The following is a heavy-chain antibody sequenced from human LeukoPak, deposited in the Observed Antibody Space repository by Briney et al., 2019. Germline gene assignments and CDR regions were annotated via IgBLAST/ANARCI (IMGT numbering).Heavy chain of an antibody. CDR3: ARVHYSYHYYDSSGYYSYFDY. CDR2: ISGSGGST. CDR1: GFTFSSYA. Sequence: GGSLRLSCAASGFTFSSYAMSWVRQAPGKGLEWVSAISGSGGSTYYADSVKGRFTISRDNAKNSLYLQMNSLRAEDTAVYYCARVHYSYHYYDSSGYYSYFDYWGQGTLVTVSS. V-gene: IGHV3-23*01. J-gene: IGHJ4*02. D-gene: IGHD3-22*01.